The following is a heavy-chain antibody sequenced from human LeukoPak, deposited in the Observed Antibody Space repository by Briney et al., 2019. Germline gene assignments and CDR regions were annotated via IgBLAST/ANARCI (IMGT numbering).Heavy chain of an antibody. J-gene: IGHJ6*02. CDR1: GGSLSGYY. V-gene: IGHV4-34*01. CDR2: INHSGST. D-gene: IGHD3-22*01. CDR3: ARGIDYYDSSRGDV. Sequence: SETLSLTCAVSGGSLSGYYWSWIRQPPGKGLEWIGEINHSGSTNYNPSLKSRVTISVDTSKNQFSLKLSSVTAADTAVYYCARGIDYYDSSRGDVWGQGTTVTVSS.